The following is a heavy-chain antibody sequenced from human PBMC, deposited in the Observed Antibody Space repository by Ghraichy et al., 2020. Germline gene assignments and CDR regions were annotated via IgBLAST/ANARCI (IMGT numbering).Heavy chain of an antibody. CDR2: SWYDGTNK. CDR1: GFVFHSYD. CDR3: ARGLKRYCSGGSCRAGFDY. J-gene: IGHJ4*02. Sequence: GGSLRLSCVASGFVFHSYDIHWVRQVPGKGLEWVAFSWYDGTNKHYADSVKGRLTISRDDSENTLYLQLNSLRAEDTAIYYCARGLKRYCSGGSCRAGFDYWGQGTLVTVSS. D-gene: IGHD2-15*01. V-gene: IGHV3-33*01.